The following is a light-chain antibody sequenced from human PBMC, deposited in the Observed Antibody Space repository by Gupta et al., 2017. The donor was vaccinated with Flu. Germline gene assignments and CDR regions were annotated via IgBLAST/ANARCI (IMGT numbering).Light chain of an antibody. CDR1: ALPKQY. V-gene: IGLV3-25*02. Sequence: SYELTQPPSVSVSPGQTARITGSGDALPKQYAYWYQQKPGQAPVLVIYKDSERPSGIPERFSGSSSGTTVTLTISGVQAEDEADYYCQSADSSGTYSYVFGTGTKVTVL. J-gene: IGLJ1*01. CDR2: KDS. CDR3: QSADSSGTYSYV.